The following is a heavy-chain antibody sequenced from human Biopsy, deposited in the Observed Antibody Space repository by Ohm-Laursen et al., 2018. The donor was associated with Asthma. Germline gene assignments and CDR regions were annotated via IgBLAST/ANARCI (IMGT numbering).Heavy chain of an antibody. V-gene: IGHV3-30*03. D-gene: IGHD4-23*01. Sequence: SLRLSCAASGFTFSIYDIHWVRQAPGKGLEWVAVISYGGGNKFYGDSVKGRFTLSRDNSRNTLYLQMNSLRVEDTAIYYCARTHERWTSIQDDALDIWGQGTMVIVSS. CDR2: ISYGGGNK. CDR3: ARTHERWTSIQDDALDI. J-gene: IGHJ3*02. CDR1: GFTFSIYD.